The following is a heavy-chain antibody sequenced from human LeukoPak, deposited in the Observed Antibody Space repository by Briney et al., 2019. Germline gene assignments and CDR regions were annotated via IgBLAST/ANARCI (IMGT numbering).Heavy chain of an antibody. CDR3: ARLTTSSGWYIDY. V-gene: IGHV1-2*02. J-gene: IGHJ4*02. CDR1: GYTFTGCS. CDR2: INPNSSGT. D-gene: IGHD6-19*01. Sequence: GASVKVSCKSSGYTFTGCSMHWVRLAPRQGLEWVGWINPNSSGTNYAQKFQGRVTITRDTSISTAYMELSRLRSDDTAVYYCARLTTSSGWYIDYWGQGTLVTVSS.